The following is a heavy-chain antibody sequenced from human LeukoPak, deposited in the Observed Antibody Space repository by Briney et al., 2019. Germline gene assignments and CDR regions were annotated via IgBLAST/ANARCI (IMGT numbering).Heavy chain of an antibody. CDR2: SSASGISI. CDR1: GLTFDGYD. Sequence: PGGSLRLSCAAAGLTFDGYDMYWVRQSPGKGPERVSYSSASGISIKYADSVKGRFTISRDNAKNLVYLQMDSLRAEDTAVYYCVPPAAGLHRTISTEYFQHWGQGTPVIVSS. J-gene: IGHJ1*01. D-gene: IGHD6-13*01. V-gene: IGHV3-48*03. CDR3: VPPAAGLHRTISTEYFQH.